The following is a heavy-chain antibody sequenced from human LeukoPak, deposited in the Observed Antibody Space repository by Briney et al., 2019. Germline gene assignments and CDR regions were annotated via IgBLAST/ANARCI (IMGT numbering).Heavy chain of an antibody. D-gene: IGHD6-25*01. CDR2: IKSKTDGGTT. J-gene: IGHJ4*02. V-gene: IGHV3-15*01. CDR1: GFTFSNAW. Sequence: GGSLRLSCAASGFTFSNAWMSWVRQAPGKGLEWVGRIKSKTDGGTTDYAAPVKGRFTISRDDSKNTLYLQMNGLKTEDTAVYYCTTGFSSGRFDYWGQGTLVTVSS. CDR3: TTGFSSGRFDY.